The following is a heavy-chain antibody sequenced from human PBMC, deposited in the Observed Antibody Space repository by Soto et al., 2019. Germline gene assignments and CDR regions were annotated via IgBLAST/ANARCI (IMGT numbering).Heavy chain of an antibody. CDR2: IKSKTDGGTT. CDR1: GFTFSNAW. D-gene: IGHD6-13*01. V-gene: IGHV3-15*07. Sequence: PGGSLRLSCAASGFTFSNAWMNWVRQAPGKGLEWVGRIKSKTDGGTTDYAAPVKGRFTISRDDSKNTLYLQMNSLKTEDTAVYYCTTDPGRSSWYVLDYWGQGTLVTVSS. J-gene: IGHJ4*02. CDR3: TTDPGRSSWYVLDY.